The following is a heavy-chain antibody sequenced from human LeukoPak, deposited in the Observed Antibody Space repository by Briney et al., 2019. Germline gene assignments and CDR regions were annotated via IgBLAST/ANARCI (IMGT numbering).Heavy chain of an antibody. CDR2: ISSSSSTI. V-gene: IGHV3-48*04. CDR1: GFTFSSYS. CDR3: ARDRRGITVAGPIDY. J-gene: IGHJ4*02. D-gene: IGHD6-19*01. Sequence: GGSLRLSCAASGFTFSSYSMNWVRQAPGKGLEWVSYISSSSSTIYYADSVKGRFTISRDNAKNSLYLQMNSLRAEDTAVYYCARDRRGITVAGPIDYWGQGTLVTVSS.